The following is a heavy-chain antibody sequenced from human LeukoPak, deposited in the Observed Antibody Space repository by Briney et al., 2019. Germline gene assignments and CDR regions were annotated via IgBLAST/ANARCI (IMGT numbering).Heavy chain of an antibody. J-gene: IGHJ4*02. CDR1: GFTFNIYE. D-gene: IGHD4-17*01. CDR2: IQQDGSNK. Sequence: GGSLRLSCAASGFTFNIYEMNWVRQAPGKGLEWVANIQQDGSNKFYADSVKGRFTISRDNARNSLYLQMNSLRPDDTAVYYCATQSYGLFAYWGQGTLVTVSS. CDR3: ATQSYGLFAY. V-gene: IGHV3-7*01.